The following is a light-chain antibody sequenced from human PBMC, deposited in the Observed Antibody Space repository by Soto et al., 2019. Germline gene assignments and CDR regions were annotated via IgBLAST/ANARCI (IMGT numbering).Light chain of an antibody. CDR2: AAS. CDR3: LQDYNYPQ. V-gene: IGKV1-6*01. Sequence: AIQMTQSPSSLSASVGDRVTITCRTSQGIRNDLGWYQQKPGKAPKLLIYAASSLQSGVPSRFSGSGSGTDFTLTISSLQPEDYATYYCLQDYNYPQFGPGTKVDIK. J-gene: IGKJ3*01. CDR1: QGIRND.